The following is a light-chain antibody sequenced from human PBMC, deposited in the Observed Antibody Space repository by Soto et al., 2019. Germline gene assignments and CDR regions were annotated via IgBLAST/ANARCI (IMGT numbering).Light chain of an antibody. CDR2: EVS. CDR3: CLYIGATTYV. V-gene: IGLV2-14*01. Sequence: QSVLTQPASVSGSPGQSITISCTGTSSDVGGYNYVCWYQQHPGKAPKLMIYEVSNRPSGVSDRFSGSRSGNTASLTISGLQAEDESDYSCCLYIGATTYVFGTGTKVTVL. CDR1: SSDVGGYNY. J-gene: IGLJ1*01.